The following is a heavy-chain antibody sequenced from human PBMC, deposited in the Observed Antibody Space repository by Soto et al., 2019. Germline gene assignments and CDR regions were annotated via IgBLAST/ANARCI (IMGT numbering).Heavy chain of an antibody. J-gene: IGHJ6*03. CDR2: ISSSATII. D-gene: IGHD6-19*01. V-gene: IGHV3-11*01. Sequence: QVQLVESGGGLVKPGGSLRLSCEASGFTLSDYYMTWIRQAPGKGLEWISYISSSATIIYYADSVKGRFTISRDNANTSLYLQMNSLRADDTAVYYFARAVKQWLVGGDYYYYYMDVWGKGTTVTVSS. CDR3: ARAVKQWLVGGDYYYYYMDV. CDR1: GFTLSDYY.